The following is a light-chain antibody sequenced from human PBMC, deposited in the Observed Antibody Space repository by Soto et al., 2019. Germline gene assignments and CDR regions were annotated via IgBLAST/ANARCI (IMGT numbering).Light chain of an antibody. CDR3: SSYTSSSTWV. J-gene: IGLJ3*02. CDR2: EVN. CDR1: SSDVGRYDY. V-gene: IGLV2-8*01. Sequence: QSALTQPPSASGSPGQSVTISCTGTSSDVGRYDYVSWYQHHPGKVPKLMIFEVNRRPSWVPRRFSGSKSGYTASLTVSGLQTEDEADYYCSSYTSSSTWVFGGGTKLTVL.